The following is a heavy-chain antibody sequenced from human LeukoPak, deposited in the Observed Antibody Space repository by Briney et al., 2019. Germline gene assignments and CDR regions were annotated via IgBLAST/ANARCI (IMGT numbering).Heavy chain of an antibody. CDR1: RGTFSNYA. D-gene: IGHD1-26*01. CDR2: ISGSNGNT. V-gene: IGHV1-18*01. J-gene: IGHJ4*02. Sequence: ASVKVSCKASRGTFSNYAISWVRQAPGQGLEWMGWISGSNGNTNYAQKFQGRVSMTADTSTSTAYMELRSLRSDDTAVYYCARSGRGTYYYFDLWGQGTLVTVSS. CDR3: ARSGRGTYYYFDL.